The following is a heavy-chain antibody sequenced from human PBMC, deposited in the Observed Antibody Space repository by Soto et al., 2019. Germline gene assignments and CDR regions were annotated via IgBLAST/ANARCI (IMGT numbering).Heavy chain of an antibody. D-gene: IGHD4-17*01. CDR3: ARGSTTLDMTTVALDY. CDR2: IIPIFGTA. CDR1: GGTFSSYA. Sequence: QVQLVQSGAEVKKPGSSVKVSCKASGGTFSSYAISWVRQAPGQGLEWMGGIIPIFGTANYAQKFQGRVTITADESTSKASMELSSLRSEDTAVYYCARGSTTLDMTTVALDYGGQGTLVTVSS. J-gene: IGHJ4*02. V-gene: IGHV1-69*12.